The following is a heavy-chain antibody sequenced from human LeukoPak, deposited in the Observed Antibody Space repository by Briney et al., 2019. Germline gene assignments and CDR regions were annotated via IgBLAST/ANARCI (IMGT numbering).Heavy chain of an antibody. CDR1: GFTFSSYW. D-gene: IGHD5-12*01. Sequence: GGSLRLSCAASGFTFSSYWVHWVRLAPGKGLVWVSRINGDGSSTNYADSVRGRFTISRDNAKNTLYLQMNSLRAEDTAVFYCARDPYSGYDRSLDVWGQGTAVTVSS. CDR3: ARDPYSGYDRSLDV. J-gene: IGHJ6*02. CDR2: INGDGSST. V-gene: IGHV3-74*01.